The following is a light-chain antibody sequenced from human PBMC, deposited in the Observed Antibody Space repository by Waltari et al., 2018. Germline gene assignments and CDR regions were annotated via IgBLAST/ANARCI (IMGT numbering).Light chain of an antibody. V-gene: IGKV3-11*01. CDR3: QHRSGP. Sequence: EIVLTQSPATLSLSPGESATLSCRASPRVRDSLDWYQHKPGQAPRLLVYDASNRATGVPARFSGSGSGTHFTLTISSLEPADFAVYYCQHRSGPFGPGTKVDFK. CDR2: DAS. CDR1: PRVRDS. J-gene: IGKJ3*01.